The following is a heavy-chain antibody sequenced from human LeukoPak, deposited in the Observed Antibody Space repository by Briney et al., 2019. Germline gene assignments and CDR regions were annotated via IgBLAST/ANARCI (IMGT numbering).Heavy chain of an antibody. CDR2: ISSDGDTT. Sequence: GGSLRLSCAASGFPFSYFAMHWVRQAPGKGLEYVSAISSDGDTTSYADSVKGRFTISRDNSRNTLYLQMDSLRAEDLAVYYCARAGCHIITCVSDHWGQGTLVTVSS. D-gene: IGHD2-21*01. CDR1: GFPFSYFA. J-gene: IGHJ4*02. V-gene: IGHV3-64*02. CDR3: ARAGCHIITCVSDH.